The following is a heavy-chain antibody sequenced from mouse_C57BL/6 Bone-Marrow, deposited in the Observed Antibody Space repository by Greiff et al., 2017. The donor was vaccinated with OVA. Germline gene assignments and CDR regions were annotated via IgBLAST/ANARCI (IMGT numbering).Heavy chain of an antibody. J-gene: IGHJ1*03. D-gene: IGHD1-1*01. CDR2: SRNKANDYTT. CDR1: GFTFSDFY. Sequence: EVQLVESGGGLVQSGRSLRLSCATSGFTFSDFYMEWVRQAPGKGLEWIAASRNKANDYTTEYSASVKGRFIVSRDTSQSILYLQMNALRAEDTAIYYCARDAPITTVVATDWYFDVWGTGTTVTVSS. V-gene: IGHV7-1*01. CDR3: ARDAPITTVVATDWYFDV.